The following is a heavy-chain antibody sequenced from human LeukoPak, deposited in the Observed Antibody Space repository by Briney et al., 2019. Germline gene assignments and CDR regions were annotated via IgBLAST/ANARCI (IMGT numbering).Heavy chain of an antibody. CDR2: ISSNGGST. V-gene: IGHV3-64*04. CDR3: AKDVSWNWFDP. CDR1: GFTFSSYA. Sequence: GGSLRLSCSASGFTFSSYAMRWVRQAPGKGLEYVSAISSNGGSTYYADSVKGRFTISRDNSKNTLYLQMNTLRAEDTAVYYCAKDVSWNWFDPWGQGTLVTVSS. J-gene: IGHJ5*02. D-gene: IGHD2-15*01.